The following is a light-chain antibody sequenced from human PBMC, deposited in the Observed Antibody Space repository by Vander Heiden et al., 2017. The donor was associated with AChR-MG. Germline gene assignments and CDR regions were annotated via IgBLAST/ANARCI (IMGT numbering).Light chain of an antibody. CDR2: LGS. J-gene: IGKJ1*01. CDR3: MQALQTRT. Sequence: DIVMTQSPLSLSVTPGEPASISCRSSQSLLHSNGYNYLDWYLQKPGQSPQLLIYLGSNRASGVPGRFSGSGASTDFTLKISRVEAEDVGVYYCMQALQTRTFGQGTKVEIK. V-gene: IGKV2-28*01. CDR1: QSLLHSNGYNY.